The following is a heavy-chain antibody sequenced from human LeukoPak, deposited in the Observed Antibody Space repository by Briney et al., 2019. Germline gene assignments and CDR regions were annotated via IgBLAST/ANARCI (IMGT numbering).Heavy chain of an antibody. D-gene: IGHD3-10*01. J-gene: IGHJ4*02. CDR3: GDLGSAGTDH. CDR1: GFTFSPHY. CDR2: IRNKADGYTT. Sequence: PGGSLRLSCAASGFTFSPHYMDWVRQSPGQGLEWVGLIRNKADGYTTIYAASVKGRFTISRDDSQNSVYLQMDSLKIEDTAVYYCGDLGSAGTDHWCQGTLVTVSS. V-gene: IGHV3-72*01.